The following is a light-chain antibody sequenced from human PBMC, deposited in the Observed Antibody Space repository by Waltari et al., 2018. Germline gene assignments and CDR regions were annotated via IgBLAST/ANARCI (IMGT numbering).Light chain of an antibody. CDR2: EVT. Sequence: QSALTQPPSASGSPGQSVTISCTGTSRDVGAYNYVSWYQQHPGKAPNLTIYEVTKRPSGVPDRFSGSKSGNTASLTVSGLQAEDEADYYCSSHAGSDSYVFGSGTKVTVL. J-gene: IGLJ1*01. V-gene: IGLV2-8*01. CDR1: SRDVGAYNY. CDR3: SSHAGSDSYV.